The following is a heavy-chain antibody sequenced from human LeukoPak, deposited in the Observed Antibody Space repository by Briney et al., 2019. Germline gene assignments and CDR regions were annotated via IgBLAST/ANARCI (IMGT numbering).Heavy chain of an antibody. J-gene: IGHJ6*02. D-gene: IGHD3-16*01. Sequence: GGSLRLSCAASGFTFSSYGMHWVRQAPGKGLEWVAVISYDGSNKYYADSVKGRFTISRDNSKKTLYLQLNSLRVEDTAVYYCAKDRRMMSSAYGMDVWGQGTTVTVSS. CDR2: ISYDGSNK. CDR3: AKDRRMMSSAYGMDV. CDR1: GFTFSSYG. V-gene: IGHV3-30*18.